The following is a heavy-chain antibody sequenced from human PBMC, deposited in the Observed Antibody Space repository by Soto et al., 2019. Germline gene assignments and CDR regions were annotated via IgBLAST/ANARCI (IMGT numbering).Heavy chain of an antibody. D-gene: IGHD3-3*01. CDR2: VKQDGSEK. CDR3: ARAEWSYDFWSGFDP. CDR1: GFTFSSYW. V-gene: IGHV3-7*03. J-gene: IGHJ5*02. Sequence: GGSLRLSCAASGFTFSSYWMSWVRQAPGKGLEWVANVKQDGSEKYYVDSVKGRFTISRDNAKNSLYLQMNSLRAEDTAVYYCARAEWSYDFWSGFDPWGQGTLVTVSS.